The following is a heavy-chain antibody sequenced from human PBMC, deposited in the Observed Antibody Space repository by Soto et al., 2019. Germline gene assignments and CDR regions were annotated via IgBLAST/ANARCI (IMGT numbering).Heavy chain of an antibody. Sequence: QVTLKESGPVLVKPTETLTLTCTVSGFSLSNARMGVSWIRQPPGKALEWLAHIFSNDEKSYSTSLKSRLTISKDTSKSQVVLTMTNMDPVDTATYYCARIKKQHPTPSASKLGQPDAFDIWGQGTMVTVSS. V-gene: IGHV2-26*01. J-gene: IGHJ3*02. CDR2: IFSNDEK. CDR1: GFSLSNARMG. D-gene: IGHD6-13*01. CDR3: ARIKKQHPTPSASKLGQPDAFDI.